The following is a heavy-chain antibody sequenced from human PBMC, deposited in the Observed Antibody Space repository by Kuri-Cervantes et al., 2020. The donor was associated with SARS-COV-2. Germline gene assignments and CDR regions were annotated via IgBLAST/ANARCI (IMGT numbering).Heavy chain of an antibody. CDR3: AREAATSRWIHGHFDL. J-gene: IGHJ2*01. V-gene: IGHV3-64*01. Sequence: GESLKISCAASGFTFSSYAMHWVRQAPGKGLEYVSAISSNGGSTYYASSVKGRFTISRDNSKNTLYLQMGSLRAEDMAVYYCAREAATSRWIHGHFDLWGRGTLVTVSS. CDR2: ISSNGGST. CDR1: GFTFSSYA. D-gene: IGHD6-13*01.